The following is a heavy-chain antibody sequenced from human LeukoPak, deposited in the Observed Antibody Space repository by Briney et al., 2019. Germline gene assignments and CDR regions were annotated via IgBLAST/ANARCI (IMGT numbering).Heavy chain of an antibody. Sequence: PGRSLRLSCAASGFTFSSYGMHWVRQAPGKGLEGGAVISYDGSNKYYADSVKGRFTISRDNSKNTLYLQMNSLRAEDTAVYYCAKSGDAGAEYFQHWGQGTLVTVSS. V-gene: IGHV3-30*18. CDR3: AKSGDAGAEYFQH. CDR1: GFTFSSYG. CDR2: ISYDGSNK. J-gene: IGHJ1*01. D-gene: IGHD4-17*01.